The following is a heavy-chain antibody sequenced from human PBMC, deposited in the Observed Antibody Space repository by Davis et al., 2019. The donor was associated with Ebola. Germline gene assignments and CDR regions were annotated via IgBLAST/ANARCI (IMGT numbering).Heavy chain of an antibody. CDR3: ARDRRGKGSYGTGYFDY. J-gene: IGHJ4*02. Sequence: GGSLRLSCAASGFTVSSNYMSWVRQAPGKGLEWVSVIYSGGSTYYADSVKGRFTISRDNSKNTLYLQMNSLRAEDTAVYYCARDRRGKGSYGTGYFDYWGQGTLVTVSS. D-gene: IGHD3-16*01. V-gene: IGHV3-66*01. CDR2: IYSGGST. CDR1: GFTVSSNY.